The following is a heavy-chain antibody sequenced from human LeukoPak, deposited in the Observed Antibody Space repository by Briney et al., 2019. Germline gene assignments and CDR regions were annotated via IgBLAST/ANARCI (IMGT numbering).Heavy chain of an antibody. D-gene: IGHD6-19*01. Sequence: GGSLRLSCAASGFTFDDYAMHWVRQAPGKGLEWVSGISWNSGSIGYADSVKGRFTISRDNAKNSLYLQMNSLRAEDTTLYYCAKDYISSGWYTGFDYWGQGTLVTVSS. J-gene: IGHJ4*02. CDR3: AKDYISSGWYTGFDY. V-gene: IGHV3-9*01. CDR2: ISWNSGSI. CDR1: GFTFDDYA.